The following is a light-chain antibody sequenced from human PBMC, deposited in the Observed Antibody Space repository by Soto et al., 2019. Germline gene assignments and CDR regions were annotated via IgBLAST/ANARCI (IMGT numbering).Light chain of an antibody. CDR3: QQYNNWPSFT. CDR1: QSVSSN. Sequence: DIVMTQSPATLSVSPGERATHSCRASQSVSSNLAWYQQKPGQAPRLLVYGASTRATGIPARFSGSGSGTEFILTISSLQSEDFALYYCQQYNNWPSFTFGPGTKVDIK. J-gene: IGKJ3*01. CDR2: GAS. V-gene: IGKV3-15*01.